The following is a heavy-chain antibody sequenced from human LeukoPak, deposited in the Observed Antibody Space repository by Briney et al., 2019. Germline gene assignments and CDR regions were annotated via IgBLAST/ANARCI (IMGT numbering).Heavy chain of an antibody. V-gene: IGHV1-69*13. CDR3: ARGIVGASFDY. D-gene: IGHD1-26*01. Sequence: SVKVSCKASGYTFTSYGISWVRQAPGQGLEWMGGIIPIFGTANYAQKFQGRVTITADESTSTAYMELSSLRSEDTAVYYCARGIVGASFDYWGQGTLVTVSS. J-gene: IGHJ4*02. CDR1: GYTFTSYG. CDR2: IIPIFGTA.